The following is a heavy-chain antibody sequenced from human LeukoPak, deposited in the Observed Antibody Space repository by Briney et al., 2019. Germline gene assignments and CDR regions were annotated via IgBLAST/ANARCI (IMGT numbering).Heavy chain of an antibody. V-gene: IGHV3-74*01. Sequence: GGSLRLSCAASVFTFRSYWMHWVRQAPGKGLEWVSHIIRDGSFTNYAYSVKGRFTISRDNAKNTLYLQMSSLRAEDTSVYFCVRDGDDFNFDFWGQGSLVTVSS. J-gene: IGHJ5*01. D-gene: IGHD7-27*01. CDR2: IIRDGSFT. CDR1: VFTFRSYW. CDR3: VRDGDDFNFDF.